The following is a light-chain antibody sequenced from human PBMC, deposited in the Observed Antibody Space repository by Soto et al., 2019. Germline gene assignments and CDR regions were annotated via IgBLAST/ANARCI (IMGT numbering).Light chain of an antibody. Sequence: QSVLTQPPSASGTPGQRVTISCSGSSSNIGSTAVNWYQQLPGTAPKLLIFSNNQRPSGVPARFSGATSGSSASPAISGLESEDEADYYCAAWDDRLNGHVFGTGTKVTVL. CDR3: AAWDDRLNGHV. J-gene: IGLJ1*01. V-gene: IGLV1-44*01. CDR2: SNN. CDR1: SSNIGSTA.